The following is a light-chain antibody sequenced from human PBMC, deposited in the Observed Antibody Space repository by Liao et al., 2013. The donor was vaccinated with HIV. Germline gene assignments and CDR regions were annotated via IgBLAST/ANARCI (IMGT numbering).Light chain of an antibody. CDR1: ALPKQY. V-gene: IGLV3-25*02. Sequence: SYELTQPPSVSVSPGQTARITCSGDALPKQYAYWYQQRPGQAPVLVIYKDSERPSGIPERFSGSNSGNTATLTISRVEAGDEADYYCQVRDYNSDPFYVFGDGTELTVL. CDR2: KDS. J-gene: IGLJ1*01. CDR3: QVRDYNSDPFYV.